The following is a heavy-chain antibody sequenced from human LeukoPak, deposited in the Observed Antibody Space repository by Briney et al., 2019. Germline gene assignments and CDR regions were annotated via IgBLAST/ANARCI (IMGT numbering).Heavy chain of an antibody. CDR3: ARPTGGIVVGEGMDV. J-gene: IGHJ6*02. CDR2: IIPIFGTA. Sequence: ASVKVSCKASGGTFSSYAISWVRQAPGQGLEWMGGIIPIFGTANYAQKFQGRVTITADESTSTAYMELSSPRSEDTAVYYCARPTGGIVVGEGMDVWGQGTTVTVSS. CDR1: GGTFSSYA. V-gene: IGHV1-69*13. D-gene: IGHD2-15*01.